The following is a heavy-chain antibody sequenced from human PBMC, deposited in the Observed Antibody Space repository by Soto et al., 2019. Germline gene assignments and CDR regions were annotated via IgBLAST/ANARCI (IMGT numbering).Heavy chain of an antibody. J-gene: IGHJ6*03. CDR1: GGSFSGYY. CDR2: INHSGST. V-gene: IGHV4-34*01. CDR3: ARETGIDYYYYMDV. D-gene: IGHD2-15*01. Sequence: SETLSLTCAVYGGSFSGYYWSWIRQPPGKGLEWIGEINHSGSTNYNPSLKSRVTISVDTSKNQFSLKLSSVTAADTAVYYCARETGIDYYYYMDVWGKGTTVTVSS.